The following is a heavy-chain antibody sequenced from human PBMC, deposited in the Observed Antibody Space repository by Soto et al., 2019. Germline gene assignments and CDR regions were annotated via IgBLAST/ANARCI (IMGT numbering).Heavy chain of an antibody. CDR3: AKETGYCGGDCYSGIDY. CDR1: GFTFSSYG. J-gene: IGHJ4*02. D-gene: IGHD2-21*02. Sequence: PGGSLRLSCAASGFTFSSYGMHWVRQAPGKGLEWVAVISYDGSNKYYADSVKGRFTISRDNSKNTLYLQMNSLRAEDTAVYYCAKETGYCGGDCYSGIDYWGQGTLVTVSS. V-gene: IGHV3-30*18. CDR2: ISYDGSNK.